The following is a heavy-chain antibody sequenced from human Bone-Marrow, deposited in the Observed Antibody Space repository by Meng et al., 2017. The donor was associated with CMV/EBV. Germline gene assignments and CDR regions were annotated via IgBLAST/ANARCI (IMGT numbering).Heavy chain of an antibody. J-gene: IGHJ4*02. CDR3: SKGCSDKRCYIKD. D-gene: IGHD2-15*01. CDR2: IYSWGFT. CDR1: GFSVNSNY. Sequence: GESLKISCAASGFSVNSNYMSWVRQAPGKGLEWVSVIYSWGFTDYADSVKGRFFISRDDSQNTPYLQMNSLRADDTAVYYCSKGCSDKRCYIKDWGQGTLVTVPS. V-gene: IGHV3-53*01.